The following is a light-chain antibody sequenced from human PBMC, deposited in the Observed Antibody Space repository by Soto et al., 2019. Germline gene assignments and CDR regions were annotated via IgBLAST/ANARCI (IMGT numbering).Light chain of an antibody. CDR1: QSLSNIY. CDR2: GVS. J-gene: IGKJ3*01. V-gene: IGKV3-20*01. CDR3: HQHGSLPFT. Sequence: EIVLTQSPGTLSLSPGERATLSCRASQSLSNIYLAWYQQKPGQAPRVLVYGVSTRPTGIPDMFGGSGSGTDFSLTISRLEPEDFAVYYCHQHGSLPFTFGPVTNVDIK.